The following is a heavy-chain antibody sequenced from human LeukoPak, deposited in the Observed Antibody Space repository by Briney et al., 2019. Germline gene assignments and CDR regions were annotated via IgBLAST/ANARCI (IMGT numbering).Heavy chain of an antibody. CDR2: ISYDGTNK. Sequence: PGRSLRLSCAASGFTFSIYGMHWVRQAPGKGLEWVAIISYDGTNKYYADSVKGRFTTSRDNSKNTLYLQMNSLRAEDTAVYYCAKYIAPNEGSALQHWGQGTLVTVSS. CDR3: AKYIAPNEGSALQH. J-gene: IGHJ1*01. D-gene: IGHD1-1*01. V-gene: IGHV3-30*18. CDR1: GFTFSIYG.